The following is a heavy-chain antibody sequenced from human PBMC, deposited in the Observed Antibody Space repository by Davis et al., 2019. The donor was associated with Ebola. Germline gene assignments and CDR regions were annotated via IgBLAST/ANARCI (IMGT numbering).Heavy chain of an antibody. CDR2: INHSGST. V-gene: IGHV4-34*01. J-gene: IGHJ4*02. D-gene: IGHD2-15*01. CDR3: ARENCSGGSCYAPFDY. CDR1: GGSFSGYY. Sequence: SETLSLTCAVYGGSFSGYYWSWIRQPPGKGLEWIGEINHSGSTNYNPSLKSRVTISVDTSKNQFPLKLSSVTAADTAVYYCARENCSGGSCYAPFDYWGQGTLVTVSS.